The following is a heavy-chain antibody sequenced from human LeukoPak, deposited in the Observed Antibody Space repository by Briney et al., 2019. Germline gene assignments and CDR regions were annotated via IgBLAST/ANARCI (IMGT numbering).Heavy chain of an antibody. Sequence: SETLSLTCAVYGGSFSGYYWNWIRQPPGKGLEWIGEIDHSGGTNYNPSLKSRVTISIDTSKNQFSLKLSSVTAADTAVYYCARFPRWFDPWGQGTLVTVSS. CDR2: IDHSGGT. J-gene: IGHJ5*02. CDR1: GGSFSGYY. V-gene: IGHV4-34*01. CDR3: ARFPRWFDP.